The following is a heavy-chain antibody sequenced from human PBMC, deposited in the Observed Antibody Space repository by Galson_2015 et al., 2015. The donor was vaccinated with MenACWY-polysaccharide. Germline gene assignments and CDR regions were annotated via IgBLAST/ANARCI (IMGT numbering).Heavy chain of an antibody. J-gene: IGHJ6*03. CDR2: INSDGSST. CDR1: GFTFNTHW. D-gene: IGHD3-16*02. CDR3: TRAGRSTLGYRYYYSMDV. V-gene: IGHV3-74*01. Sequence: SLRLSCAASGFTFNTHWMHWVRQAPGKGLVWVSRINSDGSSTRYADSVKGRFTISRDNAKNTLYLQINSLRAEDTAVYYCTRAGRSTLGYRYYYSMDVWGKGTTVTVSS.